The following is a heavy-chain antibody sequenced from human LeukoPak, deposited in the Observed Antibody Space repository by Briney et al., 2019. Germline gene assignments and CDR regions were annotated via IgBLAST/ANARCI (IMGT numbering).Heavy chain of an antibody. D-gene: IGHD2-2*01. V-gene: IGHV5-51*01. CDR1: GYSFTSYW. CDR3: ARLPDIVVVPAAYFDY. CDR2: IYPGDSDT. J-gene: IGHJ4*02. Sequence: GESLKISCKGSGYSFTSYWIGWVRQMPGKGLEWMGIIYPGDSDTRYSPSFQGQVTISADKSISTAYLQWSSLKASDTAMYYCARLPDIVVVPAAYFDYWGQGTLVTVSS.